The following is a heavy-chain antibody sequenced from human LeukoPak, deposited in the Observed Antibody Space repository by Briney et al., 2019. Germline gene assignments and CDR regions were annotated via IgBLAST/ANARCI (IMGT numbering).Heavy chain of an antibody. J-gene: IGHJ4*02. CDR2: IRSKNNGGTT. Sequence: GGSLRLSCAASGFAFTNACMSWVRRAPGKGLEWVGRIRSKNNGGTTDYAAPVRGRSSISRDDSKSTLYLQMNSLKTEDTAVYYCTTDPGYRGLYYFDYWGQGTLVTVSS. D-gene: IGHD5-12*01. CDR1: GFAFTNAC. V-gene: IGHV3-15*01. CDR3: TTDPGYRGLYYFDY.